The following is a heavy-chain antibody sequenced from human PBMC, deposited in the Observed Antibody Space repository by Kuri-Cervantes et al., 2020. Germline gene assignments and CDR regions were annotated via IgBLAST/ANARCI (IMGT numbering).Heavy chain of an antibody. Sequence: SCKGSGYSFTSYWIGWVRQMPGKGLEWMGIIYPGDSDTRYSPPFQGQVTISADKSVSTAYLQWSSLKASDTAMYYCASRSGGWYDAFDIWGQGTMVTVSS. CDR3: ASRSGGWYDAFDI. D-gene: IGHD6-19*01. CDR2: IYPGDSDT. J-gene: IGHJ3*02. CDR1: GYSFTSYW. V-gene: IGHV5-51*01.